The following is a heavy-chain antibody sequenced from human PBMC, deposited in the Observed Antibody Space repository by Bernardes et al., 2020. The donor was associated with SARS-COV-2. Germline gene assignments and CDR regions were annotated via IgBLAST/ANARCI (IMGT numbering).Heavy chain of an antibody. D-gene: IGHD3-16*02. J-gene: IGHJ4*02. CDR1: GGSISSSNW. CDR2: IYHSGST. CDR3: AGESYDYVWGSYRQYYFDY. Sequence: TLSLTCAVSGGSISSSNWWSWVRQPPGKGLEWIGEIYHSGSTNYNPSLKSRVTISVDKSKNQFSLKLSSVTAADTAVYYCAGESYDYVWGSYRQYYFDYGGQGTLVT. V-gene: IGHV4-4*02.